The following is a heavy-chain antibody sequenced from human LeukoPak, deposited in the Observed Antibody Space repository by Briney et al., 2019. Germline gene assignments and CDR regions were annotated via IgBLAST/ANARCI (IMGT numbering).Heavy chain of an antibody. Sequence: SETLSLTCAVYGGSFSGYYWSWIRQPPGKGLEWIGEINHSGSTNYNPSLKSRVTISVDTSKNQFSLKLSSVTAADTAVYYCAGRTKSGYDPRRTPFDYWGQGTLVTVSS. CDR3: AGRTKSGYDPRRTPFDY. V-gene: IGHV4-34*01. CDR1: GGSFSGYY. J-gene: IGHJ4*02. CDR2: INHSGST. D-gene: IGHD5-12*01.